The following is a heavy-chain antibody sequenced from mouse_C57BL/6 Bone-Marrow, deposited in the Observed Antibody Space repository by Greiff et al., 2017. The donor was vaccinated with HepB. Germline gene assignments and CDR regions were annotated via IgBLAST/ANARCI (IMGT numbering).Heavy chain of an antibody. CDR1: GYTFTSYT. Sequence: VKLVESGAELARPGASVKMSCKASGYTFTSYTMHWVKQRPGQGLEWIGYINPSSGYTKYNQKFKDKATLTADKSSSTAYMQLSSLTSEDSAVYYCARDGYPYYFDYWGQGTTLTVSS. J-gene: IGHJ2*01. V-gene: IGHV1-4*01. CDR3: ARDGYPYYFDY. CDR2: INPSSGYT. D-gene: IGHD2-3*01.